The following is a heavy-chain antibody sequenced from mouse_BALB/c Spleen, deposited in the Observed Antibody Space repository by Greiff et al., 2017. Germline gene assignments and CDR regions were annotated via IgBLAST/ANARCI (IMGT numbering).Heavy chain of an antibody. CDR2: IDPSDSYT. J-gene: IGHJ2*01. V-gene: IGHV1-69*02. Sequence: VQLQQPGAELVKPGASVKLSCKASGYTFTSYWMHWVKQRPGQGLEWIGEIDPSDSYTNYNQKFKGKATLTVDKSSSTAYMQLSSLTSEDSAVYYCAREDYGNENYFDYWGQGTTLTVSS. CDR1: GYTFTSYW. D-gene: IGHD2-1*01. CDR3: AREDYGNENYFDY.